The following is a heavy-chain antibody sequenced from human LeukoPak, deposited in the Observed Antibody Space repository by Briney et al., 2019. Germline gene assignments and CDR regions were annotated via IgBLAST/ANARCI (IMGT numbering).Heavy chain of an antibody. CDR2: IKQDGSEK. J-gene: IGHJ6*03. CDR3: AREGSSWFSYYYYMDV. CDR1: GFTFNNYS. Sequence: GGSLRLSCAASGFTFNNYSMSWVRQAPGKGLEWVANIKQDGSEKYYVDSVKGRFTISRDNAKNSLYLQMNSLRAEDTAVYYCAREGSSWFSYYYYMDVWGKGTTVTISS. D-gene: IGHD6-13*01. V-gene: IGHV3-7*01.